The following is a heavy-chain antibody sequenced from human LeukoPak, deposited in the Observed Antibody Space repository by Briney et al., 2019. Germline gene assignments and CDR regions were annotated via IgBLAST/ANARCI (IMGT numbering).Heavy chain of an antibody. CDR1: GFTFSSYG. CDR3: AKDWLQWLVRGAFDI. D-gene: IGHD6-19*01. J-gene: IGHJ3*02. CDR2: IWYDGSNK. Sequence: GRSLRLSCAASGFTFSSYGMHWVRQAPGKGLEWVAVIWYDGSNKYYADSVKGRFTISRDNSKNTLYLQMNSLRAEDTAVYYCAKDWLQWLVRGAFDIWGQGTMVTVSS. V-gene: IGHV3-33*06.